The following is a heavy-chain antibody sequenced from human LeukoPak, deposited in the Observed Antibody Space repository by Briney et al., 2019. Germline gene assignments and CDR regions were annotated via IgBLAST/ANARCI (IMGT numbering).Heavy chain of an antibody. D-gene: IGHD3-22*01. V-gene: IGHV3-21*01. J-gene: IGHJ3*02. CDR3: AREGPRITMIVVVSAFDI. Sequence: GGSLRLSRAASGFTFSSYSMNWVRQAPGKGLEWVSSISTSSSYINYADSVKGRFTISRDNAKNTLYLQMNSLRAEDTAVYYCAREGPRITMIVVVSAFDIWGQGTMVTVSS. CDR1: GFTFSSYS. CDR2: ISTSSSYI.